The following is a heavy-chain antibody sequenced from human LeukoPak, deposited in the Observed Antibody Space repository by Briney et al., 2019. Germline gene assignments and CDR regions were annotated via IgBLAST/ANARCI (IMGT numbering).Heavy chain of an antibody. CDR3: ARGGYCSSTSCYTGTFDY. Sequence: PSETLSVTCTVSGGSISSYYWSWIRQPPGNGLEWIGYIYYSGSTNYNPSLKSRVTISVDTSKNQFSLKLSSVTAADTAVYYCARGGYCSSTSCYTGTFDYWGQGTLVTVSS. CDR1: GGSISSYY. V-gene: IGHV4-59*01. J-gene: IGHJ4*02. CDR2: IYYSGST. D-gene: IGHD2-2*02.